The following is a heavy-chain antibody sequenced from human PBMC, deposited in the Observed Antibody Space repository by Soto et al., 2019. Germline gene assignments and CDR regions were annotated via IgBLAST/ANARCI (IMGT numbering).Heavy chain of an antibody. Sequence: PVGSLRLSCAASGFSFSTHAMSWVRQAPGKGLEWVSGISGNSGSTYYADPVKGRFTVSRDNSKNTVYLQMNSLRGDDTAVYYCAKVSVVVLAAGDWFDPWGQGTLVTVSS. J-gene: IGHJ5*02. D-gene: IGHD2-15*01. CDR1: GFSFSTHA. CDR3: AKVSVVVLAAGDWFDP. V-gene: IGHV3-23*01. CDR2: ISGNSGST.